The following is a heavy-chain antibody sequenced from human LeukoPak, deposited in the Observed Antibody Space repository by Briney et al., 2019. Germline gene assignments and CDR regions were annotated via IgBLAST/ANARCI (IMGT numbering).Heavy chain of an antibody. V-gene: IGHV4-39*06. CDR1: GGSIRSSYYY. CDR3: ARGGDFWSGYSPDAFDI. J-gene: IGHJ3*02. CDR2: IYDSGST. Sequence: SETLSLTCTVSGGSIRSSYYYWGWIRQPPGKGLEWIGSIYDSGSTYYNPSLKSRVTISVDTSKNQFTLKLSSVTAADTAVYYCARGGDFWSGYSPDAFDIWGQGTMVTVSS. D-gene: IGHD3-3*01.